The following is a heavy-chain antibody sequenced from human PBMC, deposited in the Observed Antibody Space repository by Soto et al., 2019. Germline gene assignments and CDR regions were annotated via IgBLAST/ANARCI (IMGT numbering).Heavy chain of an antibody. D-gene: IGHD1-26*01. Sequence: QVQLQESGPGLVKPSETLSLTCTVSGGSISSYYWSWIRQPPGKGLEWIGYIYYSGTTNYNPSLKRRVTISVDTSKNQFSLKLSSVTAADTAVYYCAGATTLYNWFDPWGQGTLVTVSS. CDR1: GGSISSYY. V-gene: IGHV4-59*08. CDR3: AGATTLYNWFDP. CDR2: IYYSGTT. J-gene: IGHJ5*02.